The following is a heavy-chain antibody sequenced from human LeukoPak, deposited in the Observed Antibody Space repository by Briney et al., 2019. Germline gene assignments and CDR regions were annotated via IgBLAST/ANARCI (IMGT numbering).Heavy chain of an antibody. CDR3: ARRLDYYYGMDV. V-gene: IGHV4-39*01. CDR2: IYYSGST. Sequence: PSETLSLTCTVSGGSINSSSYYWGWIRQPPGKGLEWIGSIYYSGSTYYNPSLKSRVTISVDTSKNQFSPKLSSVTAADTAVYYCARRLDYYYGMDVWGQGTTVTVSS. J-gene: IGHJ6*02. CDR1: GGSINSSSYY.